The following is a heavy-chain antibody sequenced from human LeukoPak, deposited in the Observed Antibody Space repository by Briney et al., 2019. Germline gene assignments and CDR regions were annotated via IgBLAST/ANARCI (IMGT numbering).Heavy chain of an antibody. CDR2: IKQDGSEK. D-gene: IGHD3-22*01. Sequence: GGSLRLSCAASGFTFSSYWMSWVRQAPGKGLEWVANIKQDGSEKYYVDSVKVRFTISRDNAKNSLYLQMNSLRAEDTAVYYCAREWYYDSSGYYYAPSFDYWGQGTLATVSS. V-gene: IGHV3-7*01. J-gene: IGHJ4*02. CDR1: GFTFSSYW. CDR3: AREWYYDSSGYYYAPSFDY.